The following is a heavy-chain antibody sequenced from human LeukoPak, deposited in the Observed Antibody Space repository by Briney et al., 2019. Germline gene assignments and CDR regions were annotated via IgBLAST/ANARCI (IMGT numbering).Heavy chain of an antibody. CDR3: ARGGNYDFWSGYWVLDY. J-gene: IGHJ4*02. V-gene: IGHV3-20*04. Sequence: GGSLRLSCAASGFTFDDYGMSWVRQAPGKGLEWVSGINWNGGSTGYADSVKGRFTIPRDNAKNSLYLQMNSLRAEDTASYYCARGGNYDFWSGYWVLDYWGQGTLVTVSS. D-gene: IGHD3-3*01. CDR1: GFTFDDYG. CDR2: INWNGGST.